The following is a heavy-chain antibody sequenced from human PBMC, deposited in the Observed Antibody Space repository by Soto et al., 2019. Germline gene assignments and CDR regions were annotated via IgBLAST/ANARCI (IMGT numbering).Heavy chain of an antibody. CDR1: GFTFSSYD. D-gene: IGHD2-2*03. V-gene: IGHV3-13*01. CDR2: IGTAGDT. Sequence: EVQLVESGGGLVQPGGSLRLSCAASGFTFSSYDMHWVRQATGKGLEWVSAIGTAGDTYYPGSVKGRFTISRENAKNSLHLQMNSLRAGDTAVYYCARDYGPGYFDSWGQGTLVTVSS. J-gene: IGHJ4*02. CDR3: ARDYGPGYFDS.